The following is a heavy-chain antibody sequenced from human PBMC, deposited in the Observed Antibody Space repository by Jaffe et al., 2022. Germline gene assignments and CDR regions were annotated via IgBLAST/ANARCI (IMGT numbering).Heavy chain of an antibody. J-gene: IGHJ5*02. D-gene: IGHD2-2*01. V-gene: IGHV4-38-2*01. Sequence: QVQLQESGPGLVKPSETLSLTCAVSGYSISSGYYWGWIRQPPGKGLEWIGSIYHSGSTYYNPSLKSRVTISVDTSKNQFSLKLSSVTAADTAVYYCARGQGYVNSNWFDPWGQGTLVTVSS. CDR3: ARGQGYVNSNWFDP. CDR1: GYSISSGYY. CDR2: IYHSGST.